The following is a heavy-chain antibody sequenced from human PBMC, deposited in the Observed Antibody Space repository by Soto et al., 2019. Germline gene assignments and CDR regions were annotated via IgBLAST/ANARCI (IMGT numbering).Heavy chain of an antibody. D-gene: IGHD6-19*01. V-gene: IGHV3-30-3*01. CDR1: GFTFSSYA. CDR3: ARDREAVASYYYYGMDV. Sequence: GGSLRLSCAASGFTFSSYAMHWVRQAPGKGLEWVAVISYDGSNKYYADSVKGRFTISRDNSKNTLYLQMNSLRAEDTAVYYCARDREAVASYYYYGMDVWGQGTTVTVSS. CDR2: ISYDGSNK. J-gene: IGHJ6*02.